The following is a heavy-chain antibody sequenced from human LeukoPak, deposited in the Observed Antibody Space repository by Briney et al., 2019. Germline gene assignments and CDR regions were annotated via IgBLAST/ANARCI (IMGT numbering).Heavy chain of an antibody. V-gene: IGHV3-23*01. D-gene: IGHD6-19*01. CDR2: ISGSGGST. J-gene: IGHJ4*02. CDR3: AKDRIAVAAQLGEC. Sequence: GGSLRLSRAASGFTFSSYAMSWVRQAPGKGLEWVSAISGSGGSTYYADSVKGRFTISRDNSKNTLYLQMNSLRAEDTAVYYCAKDRIAVAAQLGECWGQGTLVTVSS. CDR1: GFTFSSYA.